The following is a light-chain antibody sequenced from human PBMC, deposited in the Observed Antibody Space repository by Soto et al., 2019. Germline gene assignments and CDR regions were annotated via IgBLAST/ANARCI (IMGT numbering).Light chain of an antibody. CDR1: SSDVGGYNY. CDR2: DVS. V-gene: IGLV2-14*01. J-gene: IGLJ2*01. Sequence: QSALTQPASVSWSPGQSITISCTGTSSDVGGYNYVSWYQQHPGKAPKLMIYDVSNRPSGVSNRFYGSKSCNTASLTISGLQAEEEADYYCSSYTSSSTLGVVFGGGTKLTVL. CDR3: SSYTSSSTLGVV.